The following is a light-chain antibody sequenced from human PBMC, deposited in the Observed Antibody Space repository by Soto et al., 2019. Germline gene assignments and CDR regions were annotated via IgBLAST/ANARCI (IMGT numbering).Light chain of an antibody. V-gene: IGKV3-20*01. Sequence: EIVLTQSPATLSLSPGERATLSCRASQSVSRTYLAWYQQKPVQAPRLLIYATSSRATGIPDRFSGSGSGTDFTLTISRLEPEDSAVYYCQQYGRSGTFGQGTKVDIK. CDR3: QQYGRSGT. CDR1: QSVSRTY. CDR2: ATS. J-gene: IGKJ1*01.